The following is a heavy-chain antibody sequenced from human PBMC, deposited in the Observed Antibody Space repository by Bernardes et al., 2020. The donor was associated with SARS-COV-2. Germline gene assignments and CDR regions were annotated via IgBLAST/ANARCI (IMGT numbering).Heavy chain of an antibody. Sequence: VKVTRKASGYTFTSYGISWVRQAPGQELEWMGWISAYNGNTNYAQKLQGRVTMTTDTSTSTAYMELRSLRSDDTAVYYCARLNSSKLDKPYYYYGMDVWGQGTTVTVSS. J-gene: IGHJ6*02. V-gene: IGHV1-18*01. CDR3: ARLNSSKLDKPYYYYGMDV. D-gene: IGHD6-13*01. CDR1: GYTFTSYG. CDR2: ISAYNGNT.